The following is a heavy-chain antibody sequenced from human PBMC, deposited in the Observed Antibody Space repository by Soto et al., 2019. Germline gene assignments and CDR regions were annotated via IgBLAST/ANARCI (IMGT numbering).Heavy chain of an antibody. D-gene: IGHD6-19*01. Sequence: GGSLRLSCAASGFTFSSYSMNWVRQAPGKGLEWVSYISSSSSTIYYADSVKGRFTISRDNAKNSLYLQMNSLRAEDTAVYYCARGPNLITGYSSGWYDFDYWGQGTLVTVSS. CDR2: ISSSSSTI. CDR1: GFTFSSYS. J-gene: IGHJ4*02. V-gene: IGHV3-48*01. CDR3: ARGPNLITGYSSGWYDFDY.